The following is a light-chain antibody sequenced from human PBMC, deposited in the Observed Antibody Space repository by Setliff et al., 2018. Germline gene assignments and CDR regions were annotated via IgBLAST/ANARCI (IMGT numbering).Light chain of an antibody. Sequence: SALTQPPSASGSPGQSVTISCTGTGGLVGGYNYVSWYQQHPGKAPRLIIYEVTKRPSGVPDRFSGSNSGNTASLTISGLQAEDEADYYCTSYTTYTTLVFGGGTKVTVL. J-gene: IGLJ2*01. V-gene: IGLV2-8*01. CDR3: TSYTTYTTLV. CDR2: EVT. CDR1: GGLVGGYNY.